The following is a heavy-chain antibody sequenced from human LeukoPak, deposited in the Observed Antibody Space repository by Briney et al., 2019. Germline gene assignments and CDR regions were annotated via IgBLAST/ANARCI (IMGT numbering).Heavy chain of an antibody. Sequence: PSETLSLTCTVSGGSISGYYWNWIRQPAGKGLEWIGRIYTSGTTHDNPSLKSRVTMSVDTSKNQVSLKVSSVTAADTGVYYCARQDSKVGAYTGPYYFDYWGQGTLVTVSS. D-gene: IGHD1-26*01. CDR3: ARQDSKVGAYTGPYYFDY. CDR2: IYTSGTT. V-gene: IGHV4-4*07. CDR1: GGSISGYY. J-gene: IGHJ4*02.